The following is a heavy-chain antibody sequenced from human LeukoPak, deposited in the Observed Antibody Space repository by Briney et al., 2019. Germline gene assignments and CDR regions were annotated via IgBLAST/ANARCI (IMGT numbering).Heavy chain of an antibody. V-gene: IGHV3-15*01. CDR1: GFTFSNAW. Sequence: GGSLRLSCAAPGFTFSNAWMSWVRQAPGKGLEWVGRIKSKTDGGTTDYAAPVKGRFTISRDDSKNTLYLQMNSLKTEDTAVYYCTTDWNYGVHFDYWGQGTLVTVSS. J-gene: IGHJ4*02. D-gene: IGHD1-7*01. CDR3: TTDWNYGVHFDY. CDR2: IKSKTDGGTT.